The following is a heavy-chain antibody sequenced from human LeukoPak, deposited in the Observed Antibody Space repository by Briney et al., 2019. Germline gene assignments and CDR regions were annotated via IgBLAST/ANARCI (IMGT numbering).Heavy chain of an antibody. V-gene: IGHV3-23*01. J-gene: IGHJ4*02. CDR2: ISGTGSAT. D-gene: IGHD6-13*01. Sequence: GGSLRLSCATSGFTFSDYAMNWVRQAPGKGLEWVSVISGTGSATYYTDSVKGRFTISRDNSKNTLYLQMNSLRAEDTAVYYCAKDYRGYLAAAALDYWGQGTLVTVSS. CDR3: AKDYRGYLAAAALDY. CDR1: GFTFSDYA.